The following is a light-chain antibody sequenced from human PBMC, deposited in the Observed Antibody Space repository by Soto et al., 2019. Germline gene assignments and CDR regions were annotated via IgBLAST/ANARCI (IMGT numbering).Light chain of an antibody. CDR3: QQYGGSRWT. CDR2: GAS. Sequence: EIVLTQSPGTLSSSPGERATLSCRASQSVSSTYLAWYQQKPGQATRLLIYGASNRATGIPDRFSGSGSGTDFTLTISRLEPEDFAVYYCQQYGGSRWTFGQGT. CDR1: QSVSSTY. V-gene: IGKV3-20*01. J-gene: IGKJ1*01.